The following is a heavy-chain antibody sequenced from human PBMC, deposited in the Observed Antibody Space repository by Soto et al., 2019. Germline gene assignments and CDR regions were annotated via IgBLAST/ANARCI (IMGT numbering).Heavy chain of an antibody. D-gene: IGHD2-21*02. V-gene: IGHV4-59*01. CDR3: ARAEDCGGYCCAIDI. CDR1: GGSISSYY. CDR2: IYYSGST. J-gene: IGHJ3*02. Sequence: SETLSLTCTVSGGSISSYYLSWIRQPPGKGLEWIGYIYYSGSTNYNPSRKSRVTISVDTSMNQFFLKLSSVTAADTAVYYCARAEDCGGYCCAIDIWGQGTMVTVSS.